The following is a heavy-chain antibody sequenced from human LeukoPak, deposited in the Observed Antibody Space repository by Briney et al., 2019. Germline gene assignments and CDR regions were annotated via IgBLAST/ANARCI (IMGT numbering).Heavy chain of an antibody. V-gene: IGHV3-30*01. Sequence: GGSLRLSCAASGFTFSSYAMHWVRQAPGKGLEWVAVISYDGSNKYYADSVKGRFTISRDNSKNTLYLQMNSLRAEDTAVYYCARDHRELHGLDYWGQGTLVTVSS. J-gene: IGHJ4*02. D-gene: IGHD1-26*01. CDR1: GFTFSSYA. CDR3: ARDHRELHGLDY. CDR2: ISYDGSNK.